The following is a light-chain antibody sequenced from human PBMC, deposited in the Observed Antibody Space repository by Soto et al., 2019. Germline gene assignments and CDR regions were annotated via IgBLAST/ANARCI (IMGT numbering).Light chain of an antibody. Sequence: EIVMTQSPAILSVSPGEGATLSCTVSQSVSSSYIAWYQQRPGQTPSLLIYGASTRATGIPDRFSGSGSGTHFTLTISRLEPGDFAVYYCQHFGGTTFTFGQGTRLEIK. CDR3: QHFGGTTFT. CDR2: GAS. J-gene: IGKJ5*01. V-gene: IGKV3-20*01. CDR1: QSVSSSY.